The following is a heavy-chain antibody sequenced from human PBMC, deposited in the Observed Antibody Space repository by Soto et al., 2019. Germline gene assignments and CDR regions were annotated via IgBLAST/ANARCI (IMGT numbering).Heavy chain of an antibody. Sequence: EVQLVESGGGLVKPGGSLRLSCADSGFTFSKAWMNWVRQAPGKGLEWVGRIRSKTDGGTTDYAAPVKGRFTISRDDSKNTVYLQMNSLKTEDTAVYYCTTIYPYDSAPSWGQVTLITFSS. CDR3: TTIYPYDSAPS. V-gene: IGHV3-15*07. D-gene: IGHD3-22*01. J-gene: IGHJ5*02. CDR2: IRSKTDGGTT. CDR1: GFTFSKAW.